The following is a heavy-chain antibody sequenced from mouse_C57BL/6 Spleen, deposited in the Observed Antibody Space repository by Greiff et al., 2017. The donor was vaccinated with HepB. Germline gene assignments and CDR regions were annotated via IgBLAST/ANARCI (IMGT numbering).Heavy chain of an antibody. J-gene: IGHJ1*03. Sequence: VKLMESGPGLVAPSPSLSITCTVSGFSLTSYGVSWVRQPPGQGLEWLGVIWRDGSTNYHSALISRLSISKDNSKSQVFLKLNSLQTDDTATYYCAKPYSNDWYFDVWGTGTTVTVSS. D-gene: IGHD2-5*01. V-gene: IGHV2-3*01. CDR2: IWRDGST. CDR1: GFSLTSYG. CDR3: AKPYSNDWYFDV.